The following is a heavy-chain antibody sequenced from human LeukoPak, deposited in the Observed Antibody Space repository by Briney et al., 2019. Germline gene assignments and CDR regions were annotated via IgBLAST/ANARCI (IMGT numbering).Heavy chain of an antibody. V-gene: IGHV3-23*01. CDR2: IGGSGDKT. D-gene: IGHD6-19*01. CDR1: GFTFSSYA. J-gene: IGHJ4*02. Sequence: GGSLRLSCAASGFTFSSYAMSWVRQAPGKGLEWVSTIGGSGDKTFYADSVKGRFTISRDNSKNMVHLQMNSLTGEDTAVYYCARGGIQVSGIDEFDYWGQGTLVTVSS. CDR3: ARGGIQVSGIDEFDY.